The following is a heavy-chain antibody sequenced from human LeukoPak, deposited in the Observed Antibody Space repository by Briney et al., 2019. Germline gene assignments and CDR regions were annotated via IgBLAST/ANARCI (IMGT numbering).Heavy chain of an antibody. CDR3: TTSLSGYDFLFDY. CDR1: GFTFSNAW. CDR2: IKSKTDGGTT. D-gene: IGHD5-12*01. Sequence: GGSLRLSCAASGFTFSNAWMSWVRQAPGKGLEWVGRIKSKTDGGTTDYAAPVKDRFTFSRDDSKNTLYLHMNNLQTKDTAVYYCTTSLSGYDFLFDYWGQGTLVTVSS. J-gene: IGHJ4*02. V-gene: IGHV3-15*01.